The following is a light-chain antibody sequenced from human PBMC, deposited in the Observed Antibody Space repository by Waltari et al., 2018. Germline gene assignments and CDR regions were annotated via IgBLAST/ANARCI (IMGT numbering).Light chain of an antibody. CDR3: QQRSNWPPYT. Sequence: EIVLTQSPATLSLSPGESATLYCRASQSVSSYLAWYQQKPGQAPRLLIYDASNRATGIPARFSGSGSGTDFTLTISSLEPEDFAVYYCQQRSNWPPYTFGQGTKLEIK. J-gene: IGKJ2*01. CDR1: QSVSSY. V-gene: IGKV3-11*01. CDR2: DAS.